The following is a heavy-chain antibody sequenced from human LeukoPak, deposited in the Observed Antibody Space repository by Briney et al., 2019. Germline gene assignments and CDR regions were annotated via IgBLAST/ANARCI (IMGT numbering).Heavy chain of an antibody. CDR3: ARDGLYSGSYVHDY. D-gene: IGHD1-26*01. CDR2: INAYDNT. CDR1: GYTFATYA. J-gene: IGHJ4*02. V-gene: IGHV1-3*01. Sequence: ASVKVSCKASGYTFATYAIHWVRQAPGQRLEWMGWINAYDNTKYSQKFQGRVTFTRDTSASTAYMELSSLRSEDTAVYYCARDGLYSGSYVHDYWGQGTLVTVSS.